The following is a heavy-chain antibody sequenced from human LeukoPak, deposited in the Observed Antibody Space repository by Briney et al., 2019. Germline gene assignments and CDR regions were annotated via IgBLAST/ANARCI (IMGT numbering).Heavy chain of an antibody. CDR1: GFTFTRYW. J-gene: IGHJ4*02. CDR3: ARGSMVRGD. Sequence: PGGSLRLSCAASGFTFTRYWMSWVRQASGKGLEWVANIKQDGSEKNYVDSVKGRFTISRDNAKNSLYLQMNSLRVEDTAVYYCARGSMVRGDWGQGTLVTVSS. V-gene: IGHV3-7*01. D-gene: IGHD3-10*01. CDR2: IKQDGSEK.